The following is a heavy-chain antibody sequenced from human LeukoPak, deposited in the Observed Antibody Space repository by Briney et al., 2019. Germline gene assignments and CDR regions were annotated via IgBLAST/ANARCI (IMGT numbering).Heavy chain of an antibody. V-gene: IGHV4-59*08. CDR2: IYNRGRT. CDR3: ARHMGLYSSSSDFDY. D-gene: IGHD6-13*01. Sequence: QPSETLSLTCTVSGGSISSFYWNWIRQPPGKGLEWIGHIYNRGRTNYNPSLKSRVTISVDTSKNQFSLKLSSVTAADTAVYYCARHMGLYSSSSDFDYWGQGTLVTVSS. CDR1: GGSISSFY. J-gene: IGHJ4*02.